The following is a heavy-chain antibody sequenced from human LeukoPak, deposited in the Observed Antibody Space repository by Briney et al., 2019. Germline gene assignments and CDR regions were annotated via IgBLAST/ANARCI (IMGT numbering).Heavy chain of an antibody. CDR3: ARSGGGYYENYFDY. V-gene: IGHV1-46*01. Sequence: ASVTLRCKASGYIFTTYYMHWVRQAPGQGLEWMGIINPSGVNTSHAQKFQGRVTMTRDTSTSTVYMELNSLRSEDTAVYYCARSGGGYYENYFDYWGQGRVVTVSS. CDR2: INPSGVNT. CDR1: GYIFTTYY. J-gene: IGHJ4*02. D-gene: IGHD1-26*01.